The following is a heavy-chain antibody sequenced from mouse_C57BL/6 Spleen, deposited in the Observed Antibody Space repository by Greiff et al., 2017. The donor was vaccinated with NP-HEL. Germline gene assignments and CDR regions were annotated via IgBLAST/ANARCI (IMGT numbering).Heavy chain of an antibody. CDR2: IRSKSNNYAT. D-gene: IGHD1-1*01. V-gene: IGHV10-1*01. J-gene: IGHJ2*01. CDR1: GFSFHTYA. CDR3: VRQGNTVVALDY. Sequence: EVMLVESGGGLVQPKGSLKLSCAASGFSFHTYAMNWVRQAPGKGLEWVARIRSKSNNYATYYADSVKDRFTISRDDSESMLYLQMNNLKNGDTALDYCVRQGNTVVALDYWGQGTTLTVPS.